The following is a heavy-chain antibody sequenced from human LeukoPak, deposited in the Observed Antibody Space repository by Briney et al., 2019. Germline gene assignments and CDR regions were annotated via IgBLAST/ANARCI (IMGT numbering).Heavy chain of an antibody. CDR2: INPNSGGT. Sequence: ASVKVSCKASGYTFTGYYMHWVRQAPGQGLEWMGWINPNSGGTNHAQKFQGRVTMTRDTSISTAYMELSRLRSDDTAVYYCASSIYYYDSSSYLDYWGQGTLVTVSS. V-gene: IGHV1-2*02. J-gene: IGHJ4*02. CDR3: ASSIYYYDSSSYLDY. D-gene: IGHD3-22*01. CDR1: GYTFTGYY.